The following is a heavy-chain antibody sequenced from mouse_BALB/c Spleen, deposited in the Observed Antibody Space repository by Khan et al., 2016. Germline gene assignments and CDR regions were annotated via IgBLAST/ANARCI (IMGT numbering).Heavy chain of an antibody. Sequence: VQLQQSGPELVKPGASVKISCKTSGYTFTDYTMHWVKQSHGKGLEWIGKFNPNSVGTNYNQKFKGKATLTVDKSSSTAYMELRSLTSEDSAVYYCARGWFPYWGQGTLVTVSA. CDR1: GYTFTDYT. CDR3: ARGWFPY. V-gene: IGHV1-18*01. CDR2: FNPNSVGT. J-gene: IGHJ3*01.